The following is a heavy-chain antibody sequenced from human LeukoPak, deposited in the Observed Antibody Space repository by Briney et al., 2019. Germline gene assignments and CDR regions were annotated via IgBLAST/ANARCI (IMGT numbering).Heavy chain of an antibody. Sequence: GGSLRLSCSVSAFTFNTFDNFAMNWVRQAPGKGLEWVAAISESGASTYYAASVKGRFTISRDNSENTLYLQMHGLRAGDTAVYYCAKDRRAGSYDYWGQGTLVTVSS. CDR1: AFTFNTFDNFA. J-gene: IGHJ4*02. CDR3: AKDRRAGSYDY. CDR2: ISESGAST. V-gene: IGHV3-23*01. D-gene: IGHD3-10*01.